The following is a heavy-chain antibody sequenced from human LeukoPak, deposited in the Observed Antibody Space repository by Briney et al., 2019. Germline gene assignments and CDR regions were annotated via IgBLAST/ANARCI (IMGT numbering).Heavy chain of an antibody. V-gene: IGHV4-34*01. CDR3: ARGGPYSSGWYSVSNWFDP. CDR1: GGSFSGYY. Sequence: KPSETLSLTCAVYGGSFSGYYWSWIRQPPGKGLEWIGEINHSGSTNYNPSLKSRVTISVDTPKNQFSLKLSSVTAADTAVYYCARGGPYSSGWYSVSNWFDPWGQGTLVTVSS. J-gene: IGHJ5*02. D-gene: IGHD6-19*01. CDR2: INHSGST.